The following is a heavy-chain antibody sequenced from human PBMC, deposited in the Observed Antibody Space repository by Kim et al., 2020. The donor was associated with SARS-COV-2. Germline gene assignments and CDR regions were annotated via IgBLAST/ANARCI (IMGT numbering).Heavy chain of an antibody. CDR1: GYTFTSYG. D-gene: IGHD2-21*01. CDR2: ISAYNGNT. J-gene: IGHJ4*02. CDR3: ARTHSISGWGGDYFDY. Sequence: ASVKVSCKASGYTFTSYGISWVRQAPGQGLEWMGWISAYNGNTNYAQKLQGRVTMTTDTSTSTAYMELRSLRSDDTAVYYCARTHSISGWGGDYFDYWGQGTLVTVSS. V-gene: IGHV1-18*01.